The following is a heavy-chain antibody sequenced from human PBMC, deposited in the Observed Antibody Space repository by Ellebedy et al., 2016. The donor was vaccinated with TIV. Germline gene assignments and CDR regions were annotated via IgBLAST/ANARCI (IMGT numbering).Heavy chain of an antibody. CDR1: GGPFSGSY. CDR3: AGAYLGDPHWFDP. CDR2: INHSGST. Sequence: MPSETLSLTCGVYGGPFSGSYWSWIRQPPGKGLEWLGEINHSGSTNYNPSVKSRITMSVDTHREQFSLKLSSVTAADTAIYCCAGAYLGDPHWFDPWGQGIPVIVSS. J-gene: IGHJ5*02. V-gene: IGHV4-34*10. D-gene: IGHD3-16*01.